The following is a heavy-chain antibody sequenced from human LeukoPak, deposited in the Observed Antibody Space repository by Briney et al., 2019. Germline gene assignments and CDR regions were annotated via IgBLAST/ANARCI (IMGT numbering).Heavy chain of an antibody. CDR3: ARVTYYYDSSGYYYPDAFDI. J-gene: IGHJ3*02. CDR1: GFTFSSYA. CDR2: ISYDGRNK. V-gene: IGHV3-30*04. Sequence: GGSLRLSCAASGFTFSSYAMHWVRQAPGKGLEWVAVISYDGRNKYYADSVKGRFTISRDNSKNTLYLQMNSLRAEDTAVYYCARVTYYYDSSGYYYPDAFDIWGQGTMVTVSS. D-gene: IGHD3-22*01.